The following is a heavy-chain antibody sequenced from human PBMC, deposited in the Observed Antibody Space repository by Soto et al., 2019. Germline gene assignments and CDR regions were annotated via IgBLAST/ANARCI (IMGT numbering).Heavy chain of an antibody. CDR2: IYYNGST. V-gene: IGHV4-59*13. J-gene: IGHJ4*02. Sequence: ETLSLTFTVSGGSIISFCWSWIRRPPGKGLEWMGDIYYNGSTKYNPSLKSRVTISVDTSRKQFSLKLGSVTAADTAVYYCARSNYYASGSYYLDYWGQGILVTSPQ. CDR3: ARSNYYASGSYYLDY. CDR1: GGSIISFC. D-gene: IGHD3-10*01.